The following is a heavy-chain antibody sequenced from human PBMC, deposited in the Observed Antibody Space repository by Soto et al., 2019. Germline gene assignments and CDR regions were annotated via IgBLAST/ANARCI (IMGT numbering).Heavy chain of an antibody. CDR2: ISNSGSTI. D-gene: IGHD3-22*01. V-gene: IGHV3-48*02. Sequence: HPGGSLRLSCAASGFTFSSCSMNWVRQAPGKGLEWVSYISNSGSTIYYTDSVKGRFTISRDNAKNSLYLQMNSLRDEDTAVYYCARDDSSGYFHVPFDYWGQGTLVTVSS. CDR1: GFTFSSCS. CDR3: ARDDSSGYFHVPFDY. J-gene: IGHJ4*02.